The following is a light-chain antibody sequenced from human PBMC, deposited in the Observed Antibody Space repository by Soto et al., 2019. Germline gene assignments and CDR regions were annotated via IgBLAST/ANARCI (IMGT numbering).Light chain of an antibody. J-gene: IGLJ1*01. Sequence: QSVLTQPPSMSGAPGQRVTISCTGSSSNIGAGYDVSWYQQLPGTAPKFLIYGNTDRPSGVPDRFSGSKSGTSASLAITGLQAEDEADYYCQSYDSSLSGYVFGTGTKVTVL. CDR1: SSNIGAGYD. CDR3: QSYDSSLSGYV. V-gene: IGLV1-40*01. CDR2: GNT.